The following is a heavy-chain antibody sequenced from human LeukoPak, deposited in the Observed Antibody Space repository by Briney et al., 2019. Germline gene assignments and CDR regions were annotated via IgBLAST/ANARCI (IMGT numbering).Heavy chain of an antibody. J-gene: IGHJ3*02. CDR1: GFTFSDYY. V-gene: IGHV3-11*01. CDR3: ARDPIEDTAMGDAFDI. Sequence: PGGSLRLSCAASGFTFSDYYMSWIRQAPGKGLEWVSYISSSGSTIYYADSVKGRFTISRDNAKNSLYLQMNSLRAEDTAVYYCARDPIEDTAMGDAFDIWGQGTMVTVSS. CDR2: ISSSGSTI. D-gene: IGHD5-18*01.